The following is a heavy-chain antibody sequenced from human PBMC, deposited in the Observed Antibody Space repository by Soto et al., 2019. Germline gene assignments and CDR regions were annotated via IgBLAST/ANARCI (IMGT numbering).Heavy chain of an antibody. CDR3: VQGRYPTMATPLDH. CDR2: ISWDSTTV. CDR1: GFTFDNCA. Sequence: EVQLVESGGGLVQPGRSLRLSCSASGFTFDNCAMHWVRQAPGKGLEWVSGISWDSTTVGYADSVKGRFTISRDDAKNSLYLQMHSLRREDTALYYCVQGRYPTMATPLDHWGQGTLVTVSS. J-gene: IGHJ5*02. V-gene: IGHV3-9*01. D-gene: IGHD1-1*01.